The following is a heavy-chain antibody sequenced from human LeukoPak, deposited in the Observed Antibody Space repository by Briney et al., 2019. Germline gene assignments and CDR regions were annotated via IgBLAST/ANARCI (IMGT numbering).Heavy chain of an antibody. Sequence: GSLRLSRAASGFTISCNYMSWVRQATGKGLEWVSVIYSGGSAYYADSVKGRFTISRDNSKNTLYLQMNSLRAEDTAVYYCARMLGVGWWFDVWGQGTTVTVAS. J-gene: IGHJ6*02. V-gene: IGHV3-53*01. CDR2: IYSGGSA. CDR3: ARMLGVGWWFDV. D-gene: IGHD3-10*02. CDR1: GFTISCNY.